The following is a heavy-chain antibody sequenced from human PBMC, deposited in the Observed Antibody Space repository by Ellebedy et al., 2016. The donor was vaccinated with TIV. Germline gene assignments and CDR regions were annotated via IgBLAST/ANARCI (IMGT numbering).Heavy chain of an antibody. J-gene: IGHJ4*02. CDR2: IDFSGTGT. CDR1: GFTFSISG. CDR3: ARDGSEWSRDY. Sequence: GGSLRLXCAASGFTFSISGLTCVRQAPGKGLEWVATIDFSGTGTYYADSVKGRFIISRDNTKNSLFLQMNSLGVEDTAVYYCARDGSEWSRDYWGQGTLVTVSS. D-gene: IGHD3-3*01. V-gene: IGHV3-21*06.